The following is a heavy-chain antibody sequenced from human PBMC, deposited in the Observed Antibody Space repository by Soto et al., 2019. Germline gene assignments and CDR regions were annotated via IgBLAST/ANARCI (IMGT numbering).Heavy chain of an antibody. CDR2: IYHSGST. V-gene: IGHV4-30-2*01. CDR3: ATYESGYYDILTGYSPYYFDY. D-gene: IGHD3-9*01. CDR1: GGSISSRGYS. Sequence: SQTLSLTCAVSGGSISSRGYSRSWIRQPPGKGLEWIGYIYHSGSTYYNPSLKSRVTISVDRSKNQFSLKLSSVTAADTAVYYCATYESGYYDILTGYSPYYFDYWGQGTLVTVPS. J-gene: IGHJ4*02.